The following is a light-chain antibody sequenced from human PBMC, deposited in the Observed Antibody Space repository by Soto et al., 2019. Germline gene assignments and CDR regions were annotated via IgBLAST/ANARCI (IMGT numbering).Light chain of an antibody. CDR2: EVS. Sequence: QSALTQPPSASGSPGQSVTISCTGTSSDVGGYNYVSWYQQHPGKAPKLMIYEVSKRPSGVPDRFSGSKSGNAASLTVSGLQAEDEAEYSCSSYAGSNKLVFGGGTKVTVL. CDR1: SSDVGGYNY. V-gene: IGLV2-8*01. J-gene: IGLJ2*01. CDR3: SSYAGSNKLV.